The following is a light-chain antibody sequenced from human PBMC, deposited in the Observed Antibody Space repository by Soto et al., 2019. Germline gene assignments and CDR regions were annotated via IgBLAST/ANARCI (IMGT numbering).Light chain of an antibody. V-gene: IGKV1-39*01. Sequence: DIQMTQSPSSLSASVGDTVTITCRASQSISVHLNWYQQKPGKVPKLLIYAASYLQSGVPSRFSGSGSETDFALTISSLQPEDFATYYCQQSYITPYTFCQGTKLEIK. CDR3: QQSYITPYT. J-gene: IGKJ2*01. CDR1: QSISVH. CDR2: AAS.